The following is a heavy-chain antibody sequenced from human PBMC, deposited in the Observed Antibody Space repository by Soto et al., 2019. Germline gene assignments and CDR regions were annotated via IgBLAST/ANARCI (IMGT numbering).Heavy chain of an antibody. D-gene: IGHD6-19*01. CDR2: IYPGDSDV. J-gene: IGHJ4*02. Sequence: PGESLKISCKGSGYSFNSYCIGWVRQMPGKGLEWMGIIYPGDSDVRYSPSFQGQVTISVDKSISTAYLQWSSLKASDTAMYYCARPMRGSSNGWLPFDYWGQGTLVTVSS. V-gene: IGHV5-51*01. CDR3: ARPMRGSSNGWLPFDY. CDR1: GYSFNSYC.